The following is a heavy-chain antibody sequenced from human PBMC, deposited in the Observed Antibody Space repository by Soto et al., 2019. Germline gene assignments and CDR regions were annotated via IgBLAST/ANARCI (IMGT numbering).Heavy chain of an antibody. J-gene: IGHJ5*02. CDR3: AREGPYGVLEREQEDP. CDR2: ISAYNGNT. Sequence: SVKVSCNASGYTFTGYGISWVRQAPGQGLEWMGWISAYNGNTNYAQKLQGRVTMTTDTSTSTAYMELRSLRSDDTAVYYCAREGPYGVLEREQEDPWGQGTLVTVSS. D-gene: IGHD3-3*01. V-gene: IGHV1-18*01. CDR1: GYTFTGYG.